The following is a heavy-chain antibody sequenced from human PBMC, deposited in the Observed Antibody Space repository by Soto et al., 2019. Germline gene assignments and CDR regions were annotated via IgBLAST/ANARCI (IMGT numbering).Heavy chain of an antibody. J-gene: IGHJ6*02. Sequence: QVQLVQSGAEVKKPGASVKVSCKASGYTFTSYAMHWVRQAPGQRLEWMGWINAGNGNTKYSQKFQGRVTITRDTSASTAYMELSSLRSEDTAVHYCASSYYYDSSGYYGDYYYYGMDVWGQGTTVTVSS. CDR2: INAGNGNT. D-gene: IGHD3-22*01. CDR1: GYTFTSYA. V-gene: IGHV1-3*01. CDR3: ASSYYYDSSGYYGDYYYYGMDV.